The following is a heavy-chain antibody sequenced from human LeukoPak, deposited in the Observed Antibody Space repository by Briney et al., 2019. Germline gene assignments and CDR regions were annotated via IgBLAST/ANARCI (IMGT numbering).Heavy chain of an antibody. CDR1: GFTFSSYS. Sequence: AGGSLRLSCAASGFTFSSYSMNWVRQAPGKGLEWVSYISSSSSTIYYADSVKGRFTISRANAKNSLYLQTNSLRAEDTAVYYCARARDGYSYGYDAFDIWGQGTMVTVSS. CDR3: ARARDGYSYGYDAFDI. CDR2: ISSSSSTI. V-gene: IGHV3-48*01. D-gene: IGHD5-18*01. J-gene: IGHJ3*02.